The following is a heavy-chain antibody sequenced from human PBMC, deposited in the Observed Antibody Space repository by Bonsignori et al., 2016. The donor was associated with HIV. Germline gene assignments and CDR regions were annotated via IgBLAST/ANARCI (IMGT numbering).Heavy chain of an antibody. V-gene: IGHV4-39*07. Sequence: SETLSLTCTVSGGSISSSSYYWGWIRQPPGKGLEWIGSIYYSGSTYYNPSLKSRVTISVDTSKNQFSLKLSSVTAADTAVYYCARDRVVGAQEVWFDPWGQGTLVTVSS. J-gene: IGHJ5*02. CDR1: GGSISSSSYY. CDR3: ARDRVVGAQEVWFDP. D-gene: IGHD1-26*01. CDR2: IYYSGST.